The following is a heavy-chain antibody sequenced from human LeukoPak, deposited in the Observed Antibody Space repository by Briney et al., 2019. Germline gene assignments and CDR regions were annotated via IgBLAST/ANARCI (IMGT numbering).Heavy chain of an antibody. D-gene: IGHD6-19*01. CDR1: GFTFSNAW. Sequence: GGSLRLSCAASGFTFSNAWMSWVRQAPGKGLEWVAVISYDGSNKYYADSVKGRFTISRDNSKNTLYLQMNSLRVEDTAVYYCAKFVGSGWYNFDYWGQGTLVTVSS. CDR2: ISYDGSNK. J-gene: IGHJ4*02. CDR3: AKFVGSGWYNFDY. V-gene: IGHV3-30*18.